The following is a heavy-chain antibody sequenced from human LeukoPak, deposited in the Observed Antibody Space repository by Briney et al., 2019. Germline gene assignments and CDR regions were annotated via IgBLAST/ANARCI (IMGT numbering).Heavy chain of an antibody. Sequence: GGSLRLSCAASGFTFRARYMGWVRQAPGKGLAWVAYISSSSHYTNYEASVKGRFTISRDNAKNSLYLQMNSLRVEDTALYYCAKDRLFLRDALDMWGQGTMVTVSS. J-gene: IGHJ3*02. CDR3: AKDRLFLRDALDM. CDR1: GFTFRARY. V-gene: IGHV3-11*05. CDR2: ISSSSHYT. D-gene: IGHD3-22*01.